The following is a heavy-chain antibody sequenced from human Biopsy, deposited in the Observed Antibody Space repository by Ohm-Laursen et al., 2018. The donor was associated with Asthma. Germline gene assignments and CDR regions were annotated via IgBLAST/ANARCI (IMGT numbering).Heavy chain of an antibody. D-gene: IGHD1-26*01. CDR1: GYPFIGYH. CDR3: ARDGPVGAPSDY. Sequence: ASVKVSCKASGYPFIGYHIHWMRQAPGQGLEWMGRINPNSGATNYAQKFQGRVTMTRDTSISTAYMEVSRLRSDGTAVYYCARDGPVGAPSDYWGQGTLVTVSS. CDR2: INPNSGAT. J-gene: IGHJ4*02. V-gene: IGHV1-2*06.